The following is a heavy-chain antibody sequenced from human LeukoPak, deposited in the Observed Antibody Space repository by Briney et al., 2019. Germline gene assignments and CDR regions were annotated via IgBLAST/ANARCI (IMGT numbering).Heavy chain of an antibody. CDR2: IYYSGST. Sequence: SESLTLTCTVSGFSISSYYWSWIRQPPGKGLEWIGYIYYSGSTNYYPSLESRVSISVETTKNQISLQLSSETAADTAVVYCARADSGSYYGGGLFWKDEYYFDYWGQGTLVTFSS. CDR3: ARADSGSYYGGGLFWKDEYYFDY. J-gene: IGHJ4*02. D-gene: IGHD1-26*01. CDR1: GFSISSYY. V-gene: IGHV4-59*01.